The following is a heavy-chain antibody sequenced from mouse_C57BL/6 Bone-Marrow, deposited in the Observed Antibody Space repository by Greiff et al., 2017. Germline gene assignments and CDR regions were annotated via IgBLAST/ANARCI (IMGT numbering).Heavy chain of an antibody. J-gene: IGHJ3*01. V-gene: IGHV1-81*01. CDR3: ARELGRD. Sequence: QVQLKESGAELARPGASVKLSCKASGYPFTSYGISWVKQRTGQGLEWIGEIYPRSGNTYYNEKFKGKATLTADKSSSTAYMELRSLTSEDSAVYFCARELGRDWGQGTLVTVSA. CDR1: GYPFTSYG. CDR2: IYPRSGNT. D-gene: IGHD4-1*01.